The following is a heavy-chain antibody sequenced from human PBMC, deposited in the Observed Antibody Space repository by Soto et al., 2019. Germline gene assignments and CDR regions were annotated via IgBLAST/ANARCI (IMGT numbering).Heavy chain of an antibody. D-gene: IGHD3-10*01. CDR1: GFTFSSYS. Sequence: GGSLRLSCAASGFTFSSYSMNWVRQAPGKGLEWVSYISSSSSTIYYADSVKGRFTISRDNAKNSLYLQMNSLRAEDTAVYYCARHGSGSYSYYYYYMDVWGKGTTVTVSS. CDR3: ARHGSGSYSYYYYYMDV. J-gene: IGHJ6*03. V-gene: IGHV3-48*01. CDR2: ISSSSSTI.